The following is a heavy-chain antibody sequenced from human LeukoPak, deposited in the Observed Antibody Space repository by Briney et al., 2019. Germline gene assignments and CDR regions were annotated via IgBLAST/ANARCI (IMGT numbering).Heavy chain of an antibody. J-gene: IGHJ4*02. Sequence: SETLSLTCTVSGGSISSYYWSWIRQPPGKGLEWIGYIYYSGSTNYNPSLKSRVTISVDTSKNQFSLKLSSVTAADTALYYCARGYQTGTMGYFDYWGQGTLVTVSS. D-gene: IGHD1-1*01. CDR1: GGSISSYY. CDR2: IYYSGST. V-gene: IGHV4-59*01. CDR3: ARGYQTGTMGYFDY.